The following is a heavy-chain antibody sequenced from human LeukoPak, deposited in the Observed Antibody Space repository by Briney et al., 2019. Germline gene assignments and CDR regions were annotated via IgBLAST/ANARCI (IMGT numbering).Heavy chain of an antibody. CDR2: IYYSGST. J-gene: IGHJ4*02. CDR1: GGSISSSSYY. CDR3: ARETSYYDILTGYYRGDYFDY. Sequence: SETLSLTCTVSGGSISSSSYYWGWIRQPPGKGLEWIGSIYYSGSTYYNPSLKSRVTMSVDTSKNQFSLKLSSVTAADTAVYYCARETSYYDILTGYYRGDYFDYWGQGTLVTVSS. D-gene: IGHD3-9*01. V-gene: IGHV4-39*07.